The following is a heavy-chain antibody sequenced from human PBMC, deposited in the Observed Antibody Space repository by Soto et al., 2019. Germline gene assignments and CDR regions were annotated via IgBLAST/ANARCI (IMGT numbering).Heavy chain of an antibody. J-gene: IGHJ4*02. D-gene: IGHD1-26*01. V-gene: IGHV1-46*03. CDR1: GYTFINYY. Sequence: ASVKVSCKASGYTFINYYIDWVRQSPGQGLEWMAIIDPNDGSTNYAQSFQGRLTVTRDTSTSTVYMELSSLTSEDTAVYYCVRGRGGNYHFYFDHWGQGTPVTVSS. CDR3: VRGRGGNYHFYFDH. CDR2: IDPNDGST.